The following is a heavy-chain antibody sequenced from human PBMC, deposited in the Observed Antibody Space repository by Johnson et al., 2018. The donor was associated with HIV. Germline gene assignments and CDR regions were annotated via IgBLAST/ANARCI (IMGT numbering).Heavy chain of an antibody. Sequence: QVQLVESGGGVVQPGRPLRLSCAASGFTFSSYAMHWVRQAPGKGLEWVAVISYDGSNKYYADSVKGRFTISRDNSKNTLYLQMNSLRAEDTAVYYCAKNSAAFDIWGQGTMVTVSS. J-gene: IGHJ3*02. CDR1: GFTFSSYA. D-gene: IGHD2/OR15-2a*01. V-gene: IGHV3-30*04. CDR2: ISYDGSNK. CDR3: AKNSAAFDI.